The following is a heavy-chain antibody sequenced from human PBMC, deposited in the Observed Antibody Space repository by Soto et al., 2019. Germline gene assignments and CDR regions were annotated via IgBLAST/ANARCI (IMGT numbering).Heavy chain of an antibody. J-gene: IGHJ6*02. Sequence: SGPTLVNPTQTLTLTCTFSGFSLSTSGMRVSWIRQPPGKALEWLARIDWDDDKFYSTSLKTRLTISKDTSKNQVVLTMTNMDPVDTATYYCARMYYGSGTTPPNYGMGVWGQGTTVTVSS. CDR2: IDWDDDK. D-gene: IGHD3-10*01. CDR3: ARMYYGSGTTPPNYGMGV. V-gene: IGHV2-70*04. CDR1: GFSLSTSGMR.